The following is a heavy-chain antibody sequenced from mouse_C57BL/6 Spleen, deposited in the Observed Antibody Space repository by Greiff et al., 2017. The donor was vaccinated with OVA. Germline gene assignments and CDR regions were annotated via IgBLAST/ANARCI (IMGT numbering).Heavy chain of an antibody. Sequence: EVKLEESGGGLVQPGGSMKLSCVASGFTFSNYWMNWVRQSPEKGLEWVAQIRLKSDNYATHYAESVKGRFTISRDDSKSSVYLQMNNLRAEDTGIYYCTDLRYFDYWGQGTTLTVSS. CDR2: IRLKSDNYAT. D-gene: IGHD1-1*01. V-gene: IGHV6-3*01. J-gene: IGHJ2*01. CDR3: TDLRYFDY. CDR1: GFTFSNYW.